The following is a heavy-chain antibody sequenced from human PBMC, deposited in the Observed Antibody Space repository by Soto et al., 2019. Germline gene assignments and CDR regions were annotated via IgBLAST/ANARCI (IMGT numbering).Heavy chain of an antibody. CDR1: GYSFTSYW. CDR3: ARQAGTRGYYYYYGMDV. CDR2: LYPGESDT. J-gene: IGHJ6*02. D-gene: IGHD6-19*01. V-gene: IGHV5-51*01. Sequence: PGESLKISCKGSGYSFTSYWIGWVRQMPGKGLEWMGILYPGESDTRYSPSFQGQVTISADKSISTAYLQWSSLKASDTAMYYCARQAGTRGYYYYYGMDVWGQGTTVTVSS.